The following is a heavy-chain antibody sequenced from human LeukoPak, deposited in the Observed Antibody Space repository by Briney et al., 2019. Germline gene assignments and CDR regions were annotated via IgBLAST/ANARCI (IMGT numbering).Heavy chain of an antibody. J-gene: IGHJ4*02. CDR3: AKRYSSGWYYLDY. D-gene: IGHD6-19*01. CDR1: GFTFNSYC. Sequence: PGRSLRLSCAASGFTFNSYCMHWVRQAPGKGLEWVAVISYDETDKYYADSVKGRFTVSRDNSKNTLYLQMNSLRAEDTAVYYCAKRYSSGWYYLDYWGQGTLVTVSS. CDR2: ISYDETDK. V-gene: IGHV3-30*18.